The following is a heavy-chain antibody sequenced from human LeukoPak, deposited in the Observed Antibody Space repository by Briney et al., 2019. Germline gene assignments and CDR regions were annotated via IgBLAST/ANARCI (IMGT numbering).Heavy chain of an antibody. CDR1: GGSISSYY. Sequence: PSETLSLTCTVSGGSISSYYWNWIRQPAGKGLEWIGRIYTSGSTNYNPSLKSRVTISVDTSKNQFSLEVSSVTAADTAVYYCARERDYSFWSGSYTTLYYFDYWGQGTLVTVSS. CDR3: ARERDYSFWSGSYTTLYYFDY. D-gene: IGHD3-3*01. CDR2: IYTSGST. J-gene: IGHJ4*02. V-gene: IGHV4-4*07.